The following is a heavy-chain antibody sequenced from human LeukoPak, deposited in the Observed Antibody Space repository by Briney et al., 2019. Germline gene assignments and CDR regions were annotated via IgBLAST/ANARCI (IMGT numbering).Heavy chain of an antibody. CDR1: GFTFSSYG. CDR3: ARGSGYPFFDY. J-gene: IGHJ4*02. V-gene: IGHV3-30*03. CDR2: ISYDGSNK. Sequence: TGGSLRLSCAASGFTFSSYGMHWVRQAPGKGLEWVAVISYDGSNKYYADSVKGRFTSSRDNAKNSVYLQMNSLRAEDTAVYYCARGSGYPFFDYWGQGTLVTVSS. D-gene: IGHD3-22*01.